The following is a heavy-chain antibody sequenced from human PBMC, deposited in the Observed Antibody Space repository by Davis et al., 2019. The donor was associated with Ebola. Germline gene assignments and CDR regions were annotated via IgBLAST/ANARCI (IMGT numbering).Heavy chain of an antibody. D-gene: IGHD6-19*01. V-gene: IGHV3-48*03. CDR2: IDSSASTT. Sequence: GESLKISCAASEFTFSSYEMNWVCQAPGKGLEWVSYIDSSASTTYYADSVKGRFTISRDNTRNTLYVQLNSLGADDTALYYCASSVWPHTLAHWGQGTPVTVSS. CDR1: EFTFSSYE. CDR3: ASSVWPHTLAH. J-gene: IGHJ4*02.